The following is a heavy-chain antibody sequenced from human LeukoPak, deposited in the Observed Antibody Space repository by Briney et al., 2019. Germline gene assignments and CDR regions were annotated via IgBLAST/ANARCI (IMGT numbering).Heavy chain of an antibody. CDR3: ARYYDYGSGSYTFDY. D-gene: IGHD3-10*01. CDR2: INWIGGST. Sequence: GGSLRPSCAASGFTFDDYGMSCVRQAPGKGLEWVSGINWIGGSTGYADSVKGRFTISRDNAKNSLYLQMNSLRAEDTALYYCARYYDYGSGSYTFDYWGQGTLVTVSS. J-gene: IGHJ4*02. V-gene: IGHV3-20*04. CDR1: GFTFDDYG.